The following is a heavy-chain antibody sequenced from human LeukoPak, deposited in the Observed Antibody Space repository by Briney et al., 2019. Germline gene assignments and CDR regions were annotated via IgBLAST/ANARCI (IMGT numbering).Heavy chain of an antibody. CDR2: INPSGGST. Sequence: ASVKVSCKASGYTFTSYYMHWVRQAPGQGLEWVGIINPSGGSTSYAQKFQGRVTMTRDTSTSTVYMELSSLRSEDTAVYYCARATIVGYLDYWGQGTLVTVSS. V-gene: IGHV1-46*01. CDR3: ARATIVGYLDY. D-gene: IGHD2-21*01. CDR1: GYTFTSYY. J-gene: IGHJ4*02.